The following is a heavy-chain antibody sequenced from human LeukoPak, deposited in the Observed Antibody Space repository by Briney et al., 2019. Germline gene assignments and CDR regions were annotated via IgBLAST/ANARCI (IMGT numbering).Heavy chain of an antibody. D-gene: IGHD3-22*01. CDR2: ISYDGSNK. Sequence: GGSLRLSCAASGFTFSSYAMHWVRQAPGKGLEWVAVISYDGSNKYYADSVKGRFTISRDNSKNTLYLRMNSLRAEDTAVYYCARGRGLGDSSDYWGQGTLVTVSS. CDR1: GFTFSSYA. J-gene: IGHJ4*02. CDR3: ARGRGLGDSSDY. V-gene: IGHV3-30-3*01.